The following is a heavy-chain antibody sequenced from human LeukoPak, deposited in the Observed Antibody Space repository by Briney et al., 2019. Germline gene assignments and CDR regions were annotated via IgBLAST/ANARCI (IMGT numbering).Heavy chain of an antibody. CDR2: IYYSGST. D-gene: IGHD6-13*01. CDR1: GGSISSSSYY. V-gene: IGHV4-39*07. CDR3: ARVHLVLAAAGTNWFDP. J-gene: IGHJ5*02. Sequence: SETLSLTCTVSGGSISSSSYYWGWIRQPPGKGPEWIGSIYYSGSTYYNPSLKSRVTISVDTSKNQFSLKLSSVTAADTAVYYCARVHLVLAAAGTNWFDPWGQGTLVTVSS.